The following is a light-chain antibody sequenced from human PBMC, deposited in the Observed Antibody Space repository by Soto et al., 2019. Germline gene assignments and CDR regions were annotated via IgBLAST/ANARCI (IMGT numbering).Light chain of an antibody. J-gene: IGKJ3*01. CDR1: QSISSY. Sequence: DIQMTQSPSSLSASVGDRVTITCRASQSISSYLNWYQQKPGKAPKLLIYAASSLQSGVPSRFSGSGSGTDFTLPISSLQPEDFATYYCQQRYSTLLFTFGPGTKVDIK. CDR3: QQRYSTLLFT. CDR2: AAS. V-gene: IGKV1-39*01.